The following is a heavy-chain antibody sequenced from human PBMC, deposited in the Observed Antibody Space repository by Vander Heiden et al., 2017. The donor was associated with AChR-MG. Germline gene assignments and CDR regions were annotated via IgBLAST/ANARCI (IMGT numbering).Heavy chain of an antibody. D-gene: IGHD6-19*01. J-gene: IGHJ6*03. CDR1: GGSISSYH. Sequence: QVQLQESGPGLVQPSETLSLTCIVSGGSISSYHRSWIRQPPGKGLEWMGYIYYSGSTNYNPSLKSRVTISGDTSKNQFSLKLSSVTAADTAVYYCARGILGGSGWYYYYYMDVWGKGTTVTVSS. CDR2: IYYSGST. V-gene: IGHV4-59*01. CDR3: ARGILGGSGWYYYYYMDV.